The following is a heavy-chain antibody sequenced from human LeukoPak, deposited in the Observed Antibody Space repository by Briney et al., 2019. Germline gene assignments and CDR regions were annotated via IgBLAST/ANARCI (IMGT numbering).Heavy chain of an antibody. CDR2: IYSDGST. J-gene: IGHJ4*02. D-gene: IGHD3-22*01. CDR1: GFTVSSNY. Sequence: GESLRLSCAASGFTVSSNYMTWVRQAPGKGLEWVSVIYSDGSTYYADSVKGRFTISRDNSKNTLYLQMNSLRAEDTAVYYCAREKEDYDSSGYYSYFDYWGQGILVTVSS. CDR3: AREKEDYDSSGYYSYFDY. V-gene: IGHV3-66*02.